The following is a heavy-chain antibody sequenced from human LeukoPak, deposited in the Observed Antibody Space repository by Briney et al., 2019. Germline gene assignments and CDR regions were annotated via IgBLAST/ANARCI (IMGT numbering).Heavy chain of an antibody. Sequence: ASVKVSCKASGYTFTSYGISCVRQAPGQGLEWMGWISAYNGNTNYAQKLQGRVTMTTDTSTSTAYMELRSLRSDDTAVYYCARSVAGTDYYYYMDVWGKGTTVTVSS. V-gene: IGHV1-18*01. J-gene: IGHJ6*03. CDR2: ISAYNGNT. CDR3: ARSVAGTDYYYYMDV. D-gene: IGHD6-19*01. CDR1: GYTFTSYG.